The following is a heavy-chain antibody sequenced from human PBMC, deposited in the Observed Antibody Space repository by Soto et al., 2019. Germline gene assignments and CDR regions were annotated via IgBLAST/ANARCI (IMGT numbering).Heavy chain of an antibody. CDR2: IYYSGST. D-gene: IGHD3-10*01. Sequence: SETLSLTCTVSGGSISSYYWSWIRQPPGKGLEWIGYIYYSGSTNYNPSLKSRVTISVDTSKNQFSLKLSSVTAADTAVYYCARDSRMVRGVLFDPWGQGTLVTVSS. V-gene: IGHV4-59*01. J-gene: IGHJ5*02. CDR1: GGSISSYY. CDR3: ARDSRMVRGVLFDP.